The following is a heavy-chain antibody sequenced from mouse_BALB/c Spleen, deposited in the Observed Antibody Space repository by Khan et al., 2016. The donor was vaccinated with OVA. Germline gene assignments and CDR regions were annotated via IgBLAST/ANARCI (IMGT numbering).Heavy chain of an antibody. CDR1: GYSITSGYF. D-gene: IGHD3-1*01. CDR2: IRYDGNS. J-gene: IGHJ3*01. V-gene: IGHV3-6*02. Sequence: EVELVESGPGLVKPSQSLSLTCSVTGYSITSGYFWNWIRQFPGNKLEWMGYIRYDGNSNYNPSLKNRISITRDKSKNQFFLKLNSVTPEDTATYSCARGGSSGPAWFAYWGQGTLVTVSA. CDR3: ARGGSSGPAWFAY.